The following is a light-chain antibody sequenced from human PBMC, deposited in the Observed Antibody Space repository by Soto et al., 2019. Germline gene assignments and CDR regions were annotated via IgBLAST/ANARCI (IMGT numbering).Light chain of an antibody. CDR2: DAS. V-gene: IGKV3-11*01. J-gene: IGKJ1*01. CDR1: QSVSSY. Sequence: EIVLTQSPATMSLSTGERATLSCRASQSVSSYLAWYQQKPGQAPSLLIYDASNRPTGIPAKFSGSGSGTDFTLTISSLEPEDLAVYYVQQRSNWRTFGQGTKVEIK. CDR3: QQRSNWRT.